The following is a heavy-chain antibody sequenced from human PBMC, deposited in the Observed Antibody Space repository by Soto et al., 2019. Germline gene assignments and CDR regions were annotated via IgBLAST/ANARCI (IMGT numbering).Heavy chain of an antibody. J-gene: IGHJ4*01. V-gene: IGHV2-5*02. CDR1: GFSLTTSGLS. Sequence: QITLRESGPTLVKPTQTLTLTCSFSGFSLTTSGLSVAWISQPPGKALEWLTLIYWDDDKRYSPTLKSRLTVTRDTAKNPVVLRMTNLDPVDTATYYCALQTTVTQAFDKWGNGTLVTVSS. CDR3: ALQTTVTQAFDK. D-gene: IGHD4-17*01. CDR2: IYWDDDK.